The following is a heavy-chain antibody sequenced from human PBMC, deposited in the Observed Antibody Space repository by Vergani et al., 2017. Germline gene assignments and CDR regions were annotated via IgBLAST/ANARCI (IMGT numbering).Heavy chain of an antibody. V-gene: IGHV3-23*01. CDR3: AKAKPRNSGYDYLYYYHAMDV. CDR1: GFTFNHYA. D-gene: IGHD5-12*01. CDR2: ISGSGGST. J-gene: IGHJ6*02. Sequence: EVQLLESGGDLVQPGGSLRLSCAASGFTFNHYAMNWVRQAQGKGLEWVSGISGSGGSTYYAGSVKGRFTISRDSSKNTLYLQMNSLSAGDTAVYYCAKAKPRNSGYDYLYYYHAMDVWGQGTTVTVSS.